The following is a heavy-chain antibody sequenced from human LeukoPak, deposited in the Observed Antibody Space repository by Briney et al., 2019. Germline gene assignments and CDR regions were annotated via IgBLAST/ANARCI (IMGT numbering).Heavy chain of an antibody. Sequence: GGSLRLSCAASGFTFSSYWMSWVRQAPGKGLEWVANIKQDGSEKYYVYSVKGRFTISRDNAKNSLYLQMNSLRAEDTAVYYCARDQGYCSGGSCYHAGYYGMDVWGQGTTVTVSS. CDR1: GFTFSSYW. CDR2: IKQDGSEK. CDR3: ARDQGYCSGGSCYHAGYYGMDV. J-gene: IGHJ6*02. V-gene: IGHV3-7*01. D-gene: IGHD2-15*01.